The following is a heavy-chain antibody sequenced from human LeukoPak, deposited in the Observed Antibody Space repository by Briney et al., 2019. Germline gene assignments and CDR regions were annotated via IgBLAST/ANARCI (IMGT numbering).Heavy chain of an antibody. V-gene: IGHV4-34*01. J-gene: IGHJ3*02. CDR2: INHSGST. D-gene: IGHD1-14*01. CDR3: ARGPVYLSAFDI. CDR1: GGSFSGYY. Sequence: PSETLSLTCAVYGGSFSGYYWSWIRQPPGKGLEWIGEINHSGSTNYNPSLKSRVTVSVDTSKNQFSLKLSSVTAADTAVYYCARGPVYLSAFDIWGQGTMVTVSS.